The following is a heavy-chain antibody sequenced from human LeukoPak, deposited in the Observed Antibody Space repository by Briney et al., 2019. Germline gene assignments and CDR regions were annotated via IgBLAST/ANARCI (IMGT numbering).Heavy chain of an antibody. CDR1: GFTFSSYE. J-gene: IGHJ4*02. Sequence: PGGSLRLSCAASGFTFSSYEMNWVRQAPGKGLEWVSYISSSGSTIYYADSVKGRFTISRDNAKNSLYLQMNSLRAEDTAVYYCARDGGRYCSGGSCYDYWGQGTLVTVSS. D-gene: IGHD2-15*01. V-gene: IGHV3-48*03. CDR3: ARDGGRYCSGGSCYDY. CDR2: ISSSGSTI.